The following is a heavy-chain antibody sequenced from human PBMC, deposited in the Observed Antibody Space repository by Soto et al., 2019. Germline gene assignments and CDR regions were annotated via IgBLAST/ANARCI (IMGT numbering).Heavy chain of an antibody. CDR3: ARDGRYSGSYGGYYFDY. CDR2: ISANNGNT. J-gene: IGHJ4*02. Sequence: ASVKVSCKASGYTFTSYGISWVRQAPGQGLEWMGWISANNGNTNYAQKIQGRVTMTTDTSTSTAYMELRSLRSDDTAVYYCARDGRYSGSYGGYYFDYWGQGTQVTVSS. D-gene: IGHD1-26*01. CDR1: GYTFTSYG. V-gene: IGHV1-18*01.